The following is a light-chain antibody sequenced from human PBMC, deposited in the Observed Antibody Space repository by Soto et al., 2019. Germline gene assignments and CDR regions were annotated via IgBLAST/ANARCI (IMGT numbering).Light chain of an antibody. V-gene: IGKV3D-20*01. CDR3: QQYGSSPSIT. CDR2: DAS. Sequence: EIVMTQSPATLSVSPGERATLSWRASQSVSSSYLAWYQQKPGLAPRLLIYDASSRATGIPDRFSGSGSGTDFTLTISRLEPEDFAVYYCQQYGSSPSITFGQGTRLEIK. CDR1: QSVSSSY. J-gene: IGKJ5*01.